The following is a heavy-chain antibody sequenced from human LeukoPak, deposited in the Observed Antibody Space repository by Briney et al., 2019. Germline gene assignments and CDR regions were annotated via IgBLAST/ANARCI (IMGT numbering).Heavy chain of an antibody. Sequence: PSETLSLTCTVSGGSISSGDYYWSWIRQPPGKGLEWIGYIYYSGSTYYNPSLKSRVTISVDTSKNQFSLKLSSATAADTAVYYCARAYADYSNYGYWGQGTLVTVSS. V-gene: IGHV4-30-4*08. D-gene: IGHD4-11*01. CDR1: GGSISSGDYY. J-gene: IGHJ4*02. CDR2: IYYSGST. CDR3: ARAYADYSNYGY.